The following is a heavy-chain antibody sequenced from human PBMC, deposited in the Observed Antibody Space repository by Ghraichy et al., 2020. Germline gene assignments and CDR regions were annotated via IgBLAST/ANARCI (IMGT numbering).Heavy chain of an antibody. CDR1: GGTFSSYA. J-gene: IGHJ4*02. V-gene: IGHV1-69*13. D-gene: IGHD3-22*01. Sequence: SVKVSCKASGGTFSSYAISWVRQAPGQGLEWMGGIIPIFGTANYAQKFQGRVTITADESTSTAYMELSSLRSEDTAVYYCARNYYDSSGYYYNFDYWGQGTLVTVSS. CDR3: ARNYYDSSGYYYNFDY. CDR2: IIPIFGTA.